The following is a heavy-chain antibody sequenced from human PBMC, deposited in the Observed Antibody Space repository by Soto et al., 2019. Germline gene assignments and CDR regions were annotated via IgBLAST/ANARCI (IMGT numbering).Heavy chain of an antibody. CDR3: ARGRWEDILTGYYRDGAFDI. CDR2: IIPVFGSA. CDR1: GDTFSSYS. Sequence: GTSVKVSCKASGDTFSSYSITWARHAPAQGLEWMGEIIPVFGSANYAQKFQGRVTITADESTSTAYMELSSLRSEDTAVYYCARGRWEDILTGYYRDGAFDIWG. V-gene: IGHV1-69*13. J-gene: IGHJ3*02. D-gene: IGHD3-9*01.